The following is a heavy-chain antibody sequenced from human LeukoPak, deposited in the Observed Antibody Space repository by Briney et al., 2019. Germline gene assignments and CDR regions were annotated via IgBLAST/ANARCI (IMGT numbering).Heavy chain of an antibody. CDR2: FDPEDGET. J-gene: IGHJ4*02. D-gene: IGHD1-26*01. Sequence: GASVKVSCKVSGYTLTELSMHWVRQAPGKGLEWMGGFDPEDGETIYAQKFQGRVTMTEDTSIDTAYMELSSLRSEDTAVYYCATDQPEWEPLGYWGQGTLVTVSS. CDR1: GYTLTELS. V-gene: IGHV1-24*01. CDR3: ATDQPEWEPLGY.